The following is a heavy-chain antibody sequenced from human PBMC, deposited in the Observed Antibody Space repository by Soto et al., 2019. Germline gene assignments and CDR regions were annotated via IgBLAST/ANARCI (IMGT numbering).Heavy chain of an antibody. CDR3: ARLSGCSSTSCYTHMDV. CDR1: GYSFTIYW. D-gene: IGHD2-2*02. J-gene: IGHJ6*02. CDR2: IYPGDSDT. V-gene: IGHV5-51*01. Sequence: ESLKISCKDSGYSFTIYWIGWVRQMPGKGLEWMGIIYPGDSDTRYSPSFQGQVTISADKSISTAYLQWSSLKASDTAMYYCARLSGCSSTSCYTHMDVWGQGTTVTVSS.